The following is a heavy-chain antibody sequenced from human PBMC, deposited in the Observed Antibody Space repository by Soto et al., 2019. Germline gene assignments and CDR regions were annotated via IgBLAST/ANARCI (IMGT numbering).Heavy chain of an antibody. V-gene: IGHV4-39*01. D-gene: IGHD1-20*01. CDR2: VDYSGTA. CDR1: SGSISVTNVF. J-gene: IGHJ4*02. CDR3: ARITGRHLDY. Sequence: SETLSLSCSVFSGSISVTNVFLGWVRQPPGKGLGWIGNVDYSGTAYFSPSLATRVTFHVDTSKNQFSLTLYSVTAADTAVYYCARITGRHLDYWGQGILVTVSS.